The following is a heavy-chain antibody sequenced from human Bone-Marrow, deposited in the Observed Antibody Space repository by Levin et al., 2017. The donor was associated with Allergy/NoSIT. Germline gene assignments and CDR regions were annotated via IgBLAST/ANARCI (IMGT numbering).Heavy chain of an antibody. J-gene: IGHJ4*02. CDR2: ISPDGSNK. Sequence: GESLKISCGASGLTLSNFGMHWVRQAADKGLEWLALISPDGSNKFYADSVKGRFTISRDNSKNILYLQMNRLRIEDTAVYFCAKYEFCSGGNCYPDYWGQGTLVTVSS. CDR1: GLTLSNFG. D-gene: IGHD2-15*01. CDR3: AKYEFCSGGNCYPDY. V-gene: IGHV3-30*18.